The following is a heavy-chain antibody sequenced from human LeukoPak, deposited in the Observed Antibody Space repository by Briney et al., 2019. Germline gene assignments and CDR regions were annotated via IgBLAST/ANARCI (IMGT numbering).Heavy chain of an antibody. CDR3: ARAPGYSYGYFMDY. Sequence: SETLSLTCAVSGGSISSSNWWSWVRQPPGKGLEWIGEIYHSGSTNYNPSLKSRVTISVDTSKNQFPLKLSSVTAADTAVYYCARAPGYSYGYFMDYWGQGTLVTVSS. V-gene: IGHV4-4*02. CDR1: GGSISSSNW. J-gene: IGHJ4*02. CDR2: IYHSGST. D-gene: IGHD5-18*01.